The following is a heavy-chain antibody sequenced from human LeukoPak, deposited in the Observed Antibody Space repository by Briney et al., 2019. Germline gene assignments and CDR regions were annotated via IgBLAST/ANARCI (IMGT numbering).Heavy chain of an antibody. CDR2: MNPKSGNT. D-gene: IGHD2-2*01. Sequence: ASVKVSCKASGYTFTRYDINWVRQATGQGLEWMGWMNPKSGNTGHAQKFQGRVTITRDTSISTVYMELSSLRSEDTAVYYCARGPHCSSTSCSAPSYNWNYLQAFDIWGQGTMVTVSS. CDR1: GYTFTRYD. J-gene: IGHJ3*02. V-gene: IGHV1-8*03. CDR3: ARGPHCSSTSCSAPSYNWNYLQAFDI.